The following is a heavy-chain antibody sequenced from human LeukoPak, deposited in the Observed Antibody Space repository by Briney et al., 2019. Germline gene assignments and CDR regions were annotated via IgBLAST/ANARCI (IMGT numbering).Heavy chain of an antibody. CDR1: GFTFSSYA. CDR3: AKETLITRVFDY. Sequence: AGGSLRLSCAASGFTFSSYAMSWVRQAPGKGLEWVSAISGSGGSTYYADSVKGRFTISRDNSKNTLYLQMNSLRAKDTAVYYCAKETLITRVFDYWGQGTLVTVSS. V-gene: IGHV3-23*01. J-gene: IGHJ4*02. CDR2: ISGSGGST. D-gene: IGHD3-16*01.